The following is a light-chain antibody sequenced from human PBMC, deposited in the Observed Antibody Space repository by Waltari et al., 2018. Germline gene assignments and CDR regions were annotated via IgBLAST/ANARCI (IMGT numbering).Light chain of an antibody. CDR1: NSDLGVYTS. CDR2: DVY. V-gene: IGLV2-14*03. CDR3: SSYTLTTSV. Sequence: QSALTQPASVSGSPGQSIPISCSGANSDLGVYTSVSWYQQHPGQAPKLLIYDVYYRPSGVSLRFSGSKSGNTSSLTISGLQPEDEADYYCSSYTLTTSVFGGGTKVTVL. J-gene: IGLJ2*01.